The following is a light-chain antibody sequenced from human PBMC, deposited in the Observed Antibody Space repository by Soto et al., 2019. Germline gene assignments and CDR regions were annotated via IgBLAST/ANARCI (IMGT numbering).Light chain of an antibody. CDR1: SSDVGAYNY. J-gene: IGLJ1*01. CDR3: SSYKTSSNYV. CDR2: EVS. V-gene: IGLV2-14*01. Sequence: QSVLTQPASVSGSPGQSITISCTGTSSDVGAYNYVFWYQQHPGKAPKLMIYEVSNRPSEVSNRFSGSKSGNTASLTISGLQAGDEADYYCSSYKTSSNYVFGTGTKVTVL.